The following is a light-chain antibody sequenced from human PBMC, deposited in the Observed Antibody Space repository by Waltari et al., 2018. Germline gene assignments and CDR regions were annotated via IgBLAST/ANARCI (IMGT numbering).Light chain of an antibody. V-gene: IGLV2-14*03. J-gene: IGLJ2*01. Sequence: SALTQPASVSGSPGQSITISCSGTTSDIGGYNYVSWYPHHPGRAPKLIIYDVSNRPLGVSPRFSGSKSYNTASLTISGLQAEDEAHYYCSSYLMGSNLGVFGGGTKLTVL. CDR2: DVS. CDR3: SSYLMGSNLGV. CDR1: TSDIGGYNY.